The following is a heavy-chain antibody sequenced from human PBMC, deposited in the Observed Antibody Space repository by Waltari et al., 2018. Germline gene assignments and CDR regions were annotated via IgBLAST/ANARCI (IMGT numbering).Heavy chain of an antibody. CDR2: IYYSGNT. Sequence: QLQLQESGPGLVKPSETLSLTCTVSSGSISSSSYNWDWIRQPPGKGLEWIGSIYYSGNTYYSPSLKRRVTISVDTSKNQFSLKLSSVTAADTAVYYCATDFEGTVAFWGQGTLVTVSS. D-gene: IGHD1-7*01. CDR3: ATDFEGTVAF. J-gene: IGHJ4*02. CDR1: SGSISSSSYN. V-gene: IGHV4-39*07.